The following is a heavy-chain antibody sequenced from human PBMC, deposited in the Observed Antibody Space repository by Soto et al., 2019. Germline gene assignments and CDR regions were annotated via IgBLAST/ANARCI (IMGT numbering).Heavy chain of an antibody. D-gene: IGHD6-19*01. CDR2: INPNSGGT. V-gene: IGHV1-2*02. Sequence: ASVKVSCKASGYTFTGYYMHWVRQAPGQGLEWMGWINPNSGGTNYAQKFQGRVTMTRDTSISTAYMELSRLRSDDTAVYYCARESVACLYYYYYGMDVWGQGTTVTVSS. CDR1: GYTFTGYY. CDR3: ARESVACLYYYYYGMDV. J-gene: IGHJ6*02.